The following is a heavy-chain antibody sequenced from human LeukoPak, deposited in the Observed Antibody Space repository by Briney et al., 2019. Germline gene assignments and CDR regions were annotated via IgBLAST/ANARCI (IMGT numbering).Heavy chain of an antibody. CDR1: GILFSDYY. Sequence: GSLRLSCAASGILFSDYYMSWIRQAPGKGLEWIGEINHSGSTNYNPSLKSRVTISVDTSKNQFSLKLSSVTAADTAVYYCARSILTGYPYYYYYMDVWGKGTTVTVSS. J-gene: IGHJ6*03. V-gene: IGHV4-34*01. CDR2: INHSGST. CDR3: ARSILTGYPYYYYYMDV. D-gene: IGHD3-9*01.